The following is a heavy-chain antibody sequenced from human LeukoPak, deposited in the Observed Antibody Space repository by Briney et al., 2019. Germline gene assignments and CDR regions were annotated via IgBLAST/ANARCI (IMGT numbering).Heavy chain of an antibody. D-gene: IGHD2-2*02. CDR2: INHSGST. J-gene: IGHJ5*02. V-gene: IGHV4-34*01. CDR3: ARGRSYYCSSTSCYTRWFDP. CDR1: GGSFSGYY. Sequence: SETLSLTCAVYGGSFSGYYWSWIRQPPGKGLEWIGEINHSGSTNYNPSLKSRVTISVDTSKNQFSLKLSSVTAADTAVYYRARGRSYYCSSTSCYTRWFDPWGQGTLVTVSS.